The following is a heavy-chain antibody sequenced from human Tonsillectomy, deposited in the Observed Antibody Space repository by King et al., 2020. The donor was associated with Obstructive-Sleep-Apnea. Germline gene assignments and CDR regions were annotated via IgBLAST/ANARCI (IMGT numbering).Heavy chain of an antibody. CDR1: GYSISRGYY. CDR3: ARAVVGATDWYFDL. D-gene: IGHD1-26*01. CDR2: IYHSGST. Sequence: QLQESGPGLVKPAETLSLTCTVSGYSISRGYYWGWIRQHPGKGLEWIGGIYHSGSTYYNPSLHSRVTISVDMSKNQFSLKLSSVTAAGTAVYYCARAVVGATDWYFDLWGRGTLVTVSS. V-gene: IGHV4-38-2*02. J-gene: IGHJ2*01.